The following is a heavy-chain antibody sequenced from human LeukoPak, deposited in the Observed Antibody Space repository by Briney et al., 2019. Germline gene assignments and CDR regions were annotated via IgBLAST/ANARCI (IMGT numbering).Heavy chain of an antibody. Sequence: GASVKVSCKASGYTFTSYGISWVRQAPGQGLEWMGWISAYNGNTNYAQKLQGRVTMTTDTSTSTAYMELRSLRPDDTAVYYCARVRNDYVWGSYRYSYYFDYWGQGALVTVSS. V-gene: IGHV1-18*01. J-gene: IGHJ4*02. CDR3: ARVRNDYVWGSYRYSYYFDY. CDR1: GYTFTSYG. CDR2: ISAYNGNT. D-gene: IGHD3-16*02.